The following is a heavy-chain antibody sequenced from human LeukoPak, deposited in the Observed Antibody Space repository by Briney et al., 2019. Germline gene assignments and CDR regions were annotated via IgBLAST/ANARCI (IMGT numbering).Heavy chain of an antibody. CDR2: ISGSGGST. J-gene: IGHJ4*02. CDR1: GFTFSSYA. CDR3: AKSPYIPDWLLLDY. Sequence: GGSLRLSCAASGFTFSSYAMSWVRQAPGKGLEWVSAISGSGGSTYYADSVKGRFTISRDNSKNTLYLKMNSLRAEDTAVYYCAKSPYIPDWLLLDYWGQGTLVTVSS. D-gene: IGHD3-9*01. V-gene: IGHV3-23*01.